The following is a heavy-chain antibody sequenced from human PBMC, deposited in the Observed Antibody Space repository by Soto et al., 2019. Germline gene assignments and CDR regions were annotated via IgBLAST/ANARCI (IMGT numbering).Heavy chain of an antibody. J-gene: IGHJ3*02. D-gene: IGHD3-22*01. CDR3: ARDTGYSDAFDI. CDR2: IYTSGST. V-gene: IGHV4-4*07. CDR1: GGSISSYY. Sequence: QVQLQESGPGLVTPSETLSLTCTVSGGSISSYYWSWIRQPAGKGLEWIGRIYTSGSTNYNPSLNSRVTMSVDTSKIQFSLKLRSVTAAGTAVYYCARDTGYSDAFDIWGQGTMVTVSS.